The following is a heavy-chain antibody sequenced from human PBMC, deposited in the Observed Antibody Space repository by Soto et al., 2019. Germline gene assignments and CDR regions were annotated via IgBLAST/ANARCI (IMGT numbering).Heavy chain of an antibody. CDR3: AREGAYCSGGSCDLYFDY. CDR2: IWYGGSNK. D-gene: IGHD2-15*01. CDR1: GFTFSSYG. J-gene: IGHJ4*02. V-gene: IGHV3-33*01. Sequence: QVQLVESGGGVVQPGRSLRLSCAASGFTFSSYGMHWVRQAPGKGLEWVAVIWYGGSNKYYADSVKGRFTISRDNSKNTLYLQMNSLRAEDTAVYYCAREGAYCSGGSCDLYFDYWGQGTLVTVSS.